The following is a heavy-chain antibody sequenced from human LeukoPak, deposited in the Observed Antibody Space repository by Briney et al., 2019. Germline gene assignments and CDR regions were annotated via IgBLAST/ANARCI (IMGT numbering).Heavy chain of an antibody. D-gene: IGHD6-19*01. J-gene: IGHJ5*02. CDR3: ARDVRYASGWSTPES. CDR2: IYSSGSA. CDR1: GGAIMNHY. V-gene: IGHV4-4*07. Sequence: SEALSLTCTVSGGAIMNHYWSWIRQPAGKGLEWIGRIYSSGSANYSPSLKNRVSMSIDTSNNHFSLNLTSVTAADTALYFCARDVRYASGWSTPESWGQGTLVTVSS.